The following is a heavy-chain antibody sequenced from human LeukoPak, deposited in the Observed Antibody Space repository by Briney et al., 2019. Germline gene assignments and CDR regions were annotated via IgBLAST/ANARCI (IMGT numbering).Heavy chain of an antibody. CDR3: ARDHSHDYYYYMDV. J-gene: IGHJ6*03. V-gene: IGHV1-46*01. CDR1: GYTFTSYY. CDR2: INPTGGST. Sequence: GASVKVSCKASGYTFTSYYMHWVRQAPGQGLEWMGLINPTGGSTGYAQKFQGRVTMTRDMSTSTDYMELSSLRSEDMAVYYCARDHSHDYYYYMDVWGKGTTVTVSS. D-gene: IGHD5-18*01.